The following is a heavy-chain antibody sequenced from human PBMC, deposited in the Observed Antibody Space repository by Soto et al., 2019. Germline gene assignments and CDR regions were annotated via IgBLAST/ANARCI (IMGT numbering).Heavy chain of an antibody. V-gene: IGHV4-30-4*01. J-gene: IGHJ4*02. CDR3: ARRSHYGDFWSFFDY. CDR1: GGSISSDDSY. CDR2: IYYSGSS. Sequence: QVQLQESGPGLVKPSQTLSLTCTVSGGSISSDDSYWSWIRQPPGKGLEWIGYIYYSGSSSYNPSRRSRVTIAVDTSKNQVSLKLSSVTAADTAVYYCARRSHYGDFWSFFDYWGQGTLVTVSS. D-gene: IGHD4-17*01.